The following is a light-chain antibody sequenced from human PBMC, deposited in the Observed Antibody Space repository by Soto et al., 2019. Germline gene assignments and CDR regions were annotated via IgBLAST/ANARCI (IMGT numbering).Light chain of an antibody. J-gene: IGKJ2*01. Sequence: EIVMTQSPASLSVSPGDGATLSCSASQSVASNVAWYQQKPGQGPRLLIHGASTRAVGVPARFSGTGSRTHFSLNISSLQSEDFAVYYCQQYHNWPPQYTFGQGTKLQIK. CDR2: GAS. CDR1: QSVASN. V-gene: IGKV3-15*01. CDR3: QQYHNWPPQYT.